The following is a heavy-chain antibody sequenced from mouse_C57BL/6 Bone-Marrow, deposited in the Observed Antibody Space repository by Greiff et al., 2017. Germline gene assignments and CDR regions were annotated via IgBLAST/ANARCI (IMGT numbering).Heavy chain of an antibody. Sequence: VQLQQSDAELVKPGASVKISCKVSGYTFTDPTLHWMKQRPEQGLEWIGYIYPRDGSTKYNEKFKGKATLTANKSSSTAYMQLNSLTSEDSAVYFCAVGATTVGHRGYFDVWGTGTTVTVSS. J-gene: IGHJ1*03. CDR2: IYPRDGST. V-gene: IGHV1-78*01. D-gene: IGHD1-1*01. CDR3: AVGATTVGHRGYFDV. CDR1: GYTFTDPT.